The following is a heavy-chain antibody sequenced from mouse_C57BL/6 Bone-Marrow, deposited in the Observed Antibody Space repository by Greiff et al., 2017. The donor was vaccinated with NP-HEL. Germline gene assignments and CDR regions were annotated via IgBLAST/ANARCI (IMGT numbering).Heavy chain of an antibody. V-gene: IGHV1-80*01. CDR1: GYAFRSYW. D-gene: IGHD2-4*01. J-gene: IGHJ3*01. Sequence: QVQLKESGAELVKPGASVKISCKASGYAFRSYWVNWVKQRPGKGLEWVGQIFPGEGDTKYNGKCKGKATLTADKSSSTAYMQLSSLTSEDSAVYFCARSLIYYDYAWFAYWGQGTLVTVSA. CDR3: ARSLIYYDYAWFAY. CDR2: IFPGEGDT.